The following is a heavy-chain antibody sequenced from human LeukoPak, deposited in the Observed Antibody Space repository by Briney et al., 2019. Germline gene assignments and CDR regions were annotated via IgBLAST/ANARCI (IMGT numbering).Heavy chain of an antibody. V-gene: IGHV1-69*13. Sequence: SVKVSCKASGGTFSSYAISWVRQAPGQGLEWMGGIIPIFGTANYAQKFQGRATITADESTSTAYMELSSLRSEDTAVYYCARDLSSYDYVWGSYRGSGAFDIWGQGTMVTVSS. CDR2: IIPIFGTA. D-gene: IGHD3-16*02. CDR3: ARDLSSYDYVWGSYRGSGAFDI. CDR1: GGTFSSYA. J-gene: IGHJ3*02.